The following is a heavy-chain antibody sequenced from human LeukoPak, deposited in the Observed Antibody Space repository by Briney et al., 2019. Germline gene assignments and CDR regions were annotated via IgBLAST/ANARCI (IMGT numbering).Heavy chain of an antibody. J-gene: IGHJ4*02. CDR1: GGPISSGDYY. V-gene: IGHV4-30-4*01. CDR3: ARDPKLWFGEKTFI. Sequence: SETLSLTCTVSGGPISSGDYYWSWIRQPPGKGLEWIGYIYYSGSTYYNPSLKSRVTISVDTSKNQFSLKLSSVTAADTAVYYCARDPKLWFGEKTFIWGQGTLVTVSS. CDR2: IYYSGST. D-gene: IGHD3-10*01.